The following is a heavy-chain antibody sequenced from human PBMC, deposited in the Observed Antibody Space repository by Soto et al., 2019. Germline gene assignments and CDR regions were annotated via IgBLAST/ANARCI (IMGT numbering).Heavy chain of an antibody. V-gene: IGHV3-11*01. D-gene: IGHD1-26*01. CDR2: ISSSGSTI. J-gene: IGHJ3*02. CDR1: GFTFSDYY. CDR3: ATPLSSGSYRRAFDI. Sequence: GGSLRLSYAASGFTFSDYYMSWIIKAQGKGLEWVSYISSSGSTIYYADSVKGRFTISRDNAKNSLYLQMNSLRAEDTAVYYCATPLSSGSYRRAFDIWGQGTMVTVSS.